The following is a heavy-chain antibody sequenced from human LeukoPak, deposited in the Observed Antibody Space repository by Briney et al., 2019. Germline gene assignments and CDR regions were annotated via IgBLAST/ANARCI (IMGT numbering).Heavy chain of an antibody. CDR2: IPAYNGHT. CDR3: ARGGPDSSVQVWFDP. D-gene: IGHD6-19*01. Sequence: ASVKVSCKTSVYTFTNFAINWVRQAPGHGLEWLGWIPAYNGHTNYAQKLQGSLSMTTDTSTRAAYMELRNLSSDDTPVYYCARGGPDSSVQVWFDPWGQGTLVAVSS. V-gene: IGHV1-18*01. CDR1: VYTFTNFA. J-gene: IGHJ5*02.